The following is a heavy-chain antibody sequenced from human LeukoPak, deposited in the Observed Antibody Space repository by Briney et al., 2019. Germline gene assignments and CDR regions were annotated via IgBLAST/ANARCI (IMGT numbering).Heavy chain of an antibody. J-gene: IGHJ4*02. D-gene: IGHD6-19*01. CDR2: VYTSGTT. V-gene: IGHV4-4*07. CDR3: ARSTGWSSDLFDY. Sequence: PSETLSLTCTVSGGSISGYYWNWIRQPAGKGLEWIGRVYTSGTTNYSPSLKSRITMSMDTSKNQFSLRLISETAADTAVYYCARSTGWSSDLFDYWGQGTLVTVSS. CDR1: GGSISGYY.